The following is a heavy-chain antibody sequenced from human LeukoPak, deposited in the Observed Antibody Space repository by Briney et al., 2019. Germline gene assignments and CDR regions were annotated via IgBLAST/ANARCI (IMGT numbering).Heavy chain of an antibody. CDR2: ISGSGGST. D-gene: IGHD6-19*01. CDR3: AKDSSGWAYYYYYYMDV. Sequence: PGGSLRLSCAASGFTFSSYAMSWVRQAPGEGLEWVSAISGSGGSTYYADSVKGRFTISRDNSKNTLYLQMNSLRAEDTAVYYCAKDSSGWAYYYYYYMDVWGKGTTVTVSS. J-gene: IGHJ6*03. CDR1: GFTFSSYA. V-gene: IGHV3-23*01.